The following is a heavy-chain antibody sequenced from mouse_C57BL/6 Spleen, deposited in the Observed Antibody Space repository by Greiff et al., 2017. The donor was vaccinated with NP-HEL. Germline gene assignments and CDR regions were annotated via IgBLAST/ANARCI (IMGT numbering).Heavy chain of an antibody. CDR2: IHPNSGST. Sequence: QVQLQQPGAELVKPGASVKLSCKASGYTFTSYWMHWVKQRPGQGLEWIGMIHPNSGSTNYNEKFKSKATLTVDKSSSTAYMQLSSLTSEDSAVYYCASYGSLRDYYAMDYWGQGTSVTVSS. J-gene: IGHJ4*01. V-gene: IGHV1-64*01. CDR3: ASYGSLRDYYAMDY. CDR1: GYTFTSYW. D-gene: IGHD1-1*01.